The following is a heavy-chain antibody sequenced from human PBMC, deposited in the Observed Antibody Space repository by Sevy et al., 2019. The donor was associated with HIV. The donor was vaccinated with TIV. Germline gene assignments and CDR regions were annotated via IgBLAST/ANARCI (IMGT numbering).Heavy chain of an antibody. J-gene: IGHJ6*02. CDR3: SPDPIIVLLVTDGMDV. CDR2: IKSKPDGGTT. CDR1: GFTFSHAW. D-gene: IGHD2-8*02. V-gene: IGHV3-15*01. Sequence: GGSLRLSCAASGFTFSHAWMSWVRQAPGKGLEWVGRIKSKPDGGTTDYAAPVKGRFTISIDDSKNTQFLQMNSLKTADTAVYYCSPDPIIVLLVTDGMDVWGQGTTVTVSS.